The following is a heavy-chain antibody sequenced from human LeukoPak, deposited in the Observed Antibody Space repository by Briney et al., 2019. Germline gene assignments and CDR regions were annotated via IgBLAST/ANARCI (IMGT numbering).Heavy chain of an antibody. CDR2: ISHTEGV. V-gene: IGHV4-4*02. J-gene: IGHJ4*02. CDR3: ARNYDFSSLYKN. D-gene: IGHD3-3*01. CDR1: GGSIDDNYL. Sequence: SWTLSLTCVVSGGSIDDNYLWTWVRQPPGKGLDWIGEISHTEGVKYCPSLEGRVSISMDRSKNLFSLMLRSVTAADTAVYFCARNYDFSSLYKNWGQGILVTVS.